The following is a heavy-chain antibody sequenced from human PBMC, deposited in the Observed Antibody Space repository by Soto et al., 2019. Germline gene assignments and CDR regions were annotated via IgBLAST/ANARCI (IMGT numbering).Heavy chain of an antibody. Sequence: QVQLVQSGAEVKKPGSSVKVSCKASGGTFSSYAISWVRQAPGQGLEWMGGIIPIFGTANYAQKFQGRVTITADKPTSTAYMELSSLRSEDTAVYYCARARLVVVPAAIYYYYYGMDVWGQGTTVTVSS. V-gene: IGHV1-69*06. D-gene: IGHD2-2*02. CDR1: GGTFSSYA. CDR2: IIPIFGTA. CDR3: ARARLVVVPAAIYYYYYGMDV. J-gene: IGHJ6*02.